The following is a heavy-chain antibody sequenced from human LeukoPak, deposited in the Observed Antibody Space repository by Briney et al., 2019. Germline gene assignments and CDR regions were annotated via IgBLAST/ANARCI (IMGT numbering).Heavy chain of an antibody. CDR3: ARDPTSGNENVRAWFDP. J-gene: IGHJ5*02. V-gene: IGHV1-2*02. CDR1: GYTFTGDY. D-gene: IGHD2/OR15-2a*01. Sequence: ASVKVSCKASGYTFTGDYMHGVRQAPGQGLEWMGWINPNSGGTNYAQKFQGRVTMTRDTSISTAYMELSRLRSDDTAVYYCARDPTSGNENVRAWFDPWGQGTLVTVSS. CDR2: INPNSGGT.